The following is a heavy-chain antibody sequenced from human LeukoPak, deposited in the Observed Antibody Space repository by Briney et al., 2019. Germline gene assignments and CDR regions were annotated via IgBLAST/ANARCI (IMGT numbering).Heavy chain of an antibody. Sequence: ASVKVSCKASGYTFTSYGISWVRQAPGQGLEWMGWISAYNGNTNYAQKLQGRVTMTTDTSTSTAYMELRSLRSDDTAVYYCARGEAKTYCGGDCYKTDAFDIWGQGTMVTVSS. D-gene: IGHD2-21*02. J-gene: IGHJ3*02. V-gene: IGHV1-18*01. CDR3: ARGEAKTYCGGDCYKTDAFDI. CDR2: ISAYNGNT. CDR1: GYTFTSYG.